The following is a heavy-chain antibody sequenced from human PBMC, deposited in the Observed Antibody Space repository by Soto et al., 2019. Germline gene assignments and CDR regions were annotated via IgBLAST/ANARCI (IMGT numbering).Heavy chain of an antibody. D-gene: IGHD3-22*01. CDR3: ASGMKYYDSSGQLDY. V-gene: IGHV1-69*13. CDR2: IIPIFGTA. Sequence: SVKVSCKASGGTFSSYAISWVRQAPGQGLEWMGGIIPIFGTANYAQKFQGRVTITADESTSTAYMELSSLRSEDTAVYYCASGMKYYDSSGQLDYWGQGTLVTVSS. J-gene: IGHJ4*02. CDR1: GGTFSSYA.